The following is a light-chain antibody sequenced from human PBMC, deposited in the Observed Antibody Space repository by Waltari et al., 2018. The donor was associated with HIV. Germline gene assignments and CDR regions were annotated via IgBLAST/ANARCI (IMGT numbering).Light chain of an antibody. CDR3: QQSYDAPYT. V-gene: IGKV1-39*01. Sequence: DIQLTQSPSSLSASVGDSVTITCRASQTISLYLNWYQHKPGQTPKLLIYATSTLQSGVPSRFSGSAFGTGFTLTINSLQPEDFATYYCQQSYDAPYTLGQGTKVET. J-gene: IGKJ2*01. CDR1: QTISLY. CDR2: ATS.